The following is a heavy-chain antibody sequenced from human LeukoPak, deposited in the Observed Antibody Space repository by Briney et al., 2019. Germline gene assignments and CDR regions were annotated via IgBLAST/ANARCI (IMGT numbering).Heavy chain of an antibody. CDR2: IYHSGST. D-gene: IGHD3-3*01. Sequence: PSETLSLTCAVYGGSFSGYYWSWIRQPPAKGLEWIGSIYHSGSTYYNPSLKSRVTISVDTSKNQFSLKLSSVTAADTAVYYCAIYDFWSGYYADYWGQGTLVTVSS. J-gene: IGHJ4*02. CDR1: GGSFSGYY. V-gene: IGHV4-34*01. CDR3: AIYDFWSGYYADY.